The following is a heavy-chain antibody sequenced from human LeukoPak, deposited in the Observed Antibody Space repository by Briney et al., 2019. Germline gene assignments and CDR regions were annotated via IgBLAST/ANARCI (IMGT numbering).Heavy chain of an antibody. Sequence: PGGSLRLSCAASGFSFSRFWMNWVCQSPGKGLEWVANINEDGSEKHFVDSVKGRFTIARDNAKNTLYLQMSSLRFEDTAVYYCARAVDDDPIDYWGQGTLVTVSS. CDR1: GFSFSRFW. J-gene: IGHJ4*02. CDR2: INEDGSEK. V-gene: IGHV3-7*04. CDR3: ARAVDDDPIDY. D-gene: IGHD4-23*01.